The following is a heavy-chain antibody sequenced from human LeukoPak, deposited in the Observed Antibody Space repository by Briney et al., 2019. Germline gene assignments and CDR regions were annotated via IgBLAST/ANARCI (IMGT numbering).Heavy chain of an antibody. Sequence: GGSLRLSCVASGFTFKSYVMNWVRQAPGKGLEWLATIYGSGVSISYADSVRGRFTISRDNSNNTLYLQMNSLRAEDTAMYYCAKDLGWELPAEAYWGQGILVTVSS. D-gene: IGHD1-26*01. J-gene: IGHJ4*02. V-gene: IGHV3-23*01. CDR1: GFTFKSYV. CDR3: AKDLGWELPAEAY. CDR2: IYGSGVSI.